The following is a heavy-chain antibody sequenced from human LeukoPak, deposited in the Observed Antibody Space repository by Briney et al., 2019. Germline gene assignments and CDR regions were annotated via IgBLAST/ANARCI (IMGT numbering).Heavy chain of an antibody. CDR1: GFTLSSYG. D-gene: IGHD6-19*01. J-gene: IGHJ4*02. Sequence: GGSLRLSCAASGFTLSSYGMHWVRQAQGKGLECGADIWYDRSNKYYADSVKGRFTIYRDNSKNTLYMEMNSMRAEDTAVYYCARGLRYPGIAVAGTVDYWGQGTLVTVPS. V-gene: IGHV3-33*01. CDR2: IWYDRSNK. CDR3: ARGLRYPGIAVAGTVDY.